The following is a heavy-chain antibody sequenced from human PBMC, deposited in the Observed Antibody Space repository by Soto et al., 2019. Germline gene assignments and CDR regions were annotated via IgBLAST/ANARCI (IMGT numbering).Heavy chain of an antibody. CDR3: ARDIVGATGVIRP. Sequence: PGGSLRLSCAASGFTFSSYSMNWVRQAPGKGLEWVSYISSGSSTIYYADSVKGRFTISRDNAKNSLYLQMNSLRAEDTAVYYCARDIVGATGVIRPWGQGTLVTVSS. CDR1: GFTFSSYS. D-gene: IGHD1-26*01. CDR2: ISSGSSTI. V-gene: IGHV3-48*01. J-gene: IGHJ5*02.